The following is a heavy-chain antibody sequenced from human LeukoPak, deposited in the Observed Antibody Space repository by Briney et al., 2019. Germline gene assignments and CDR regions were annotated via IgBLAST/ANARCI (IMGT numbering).Heavy chain of an antibody. D-gene: IGHD3-16*02. CDR3: AKTFGGVIVQYYFDY. CDR2: ISYDGSNK. J-gene: IGHJ4*02. Sequence: GRSLRLSCAASGFTFSSYGMHWVRHAPGRGLEWVAVISYDGSNKYYADSVKGRFTISRDNSKNTLYLQMNSLRAEDTAVYYCAKTFGGVIVQYYFDYWGQGTLVTVSS. CDR1: GFTFSSYG. V-gene: IGHV3-30*18.